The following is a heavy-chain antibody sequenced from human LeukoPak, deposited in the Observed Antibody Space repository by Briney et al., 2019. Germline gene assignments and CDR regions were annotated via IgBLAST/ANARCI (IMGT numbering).Heavy chain of an antibody. D-gene: IGHD2-2*01. V-gene: IGHV4-34*01. CDR2: INHSGST. CDR3: AREGTPAAVFDY. CDR1: GGSFSGYY. J-gene: IGHJ4*02. Sequence: SETLSLTCAVYGGSFSGYYWSWIRQPSGKGLEWIGEINHSGSTNYNPSLRSRVTISVDTSKNQFSLKLSSVTAADTAVYYCAREGTPAAVFDYWGQGTLVTVSS.